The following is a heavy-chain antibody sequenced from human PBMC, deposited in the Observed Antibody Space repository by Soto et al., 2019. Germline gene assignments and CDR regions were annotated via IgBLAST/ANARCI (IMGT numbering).Heavy chain of an antibody. CDR1: GFTFSSYS. Sequence: SCAASGFTFSSYSMNWVRQAPGKGLEWVSSISSSSSYIYYADSVKGRFTISRDNAKNSLYLQMNSLRAEDTAVYYCARPSPGAYYYYYYGMDVWGQGTTVTVSS. V-gene: IGHV3-21*01. CDR2: ISSSSSYI. J-gene: IGHJ6*02. CDR3: ARPSPGAYYYYYYGMDV.